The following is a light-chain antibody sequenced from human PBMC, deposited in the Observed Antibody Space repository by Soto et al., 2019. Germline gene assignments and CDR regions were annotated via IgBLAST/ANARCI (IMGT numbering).Light chain of an antibody. CDR2: DVS. CDR3: SSYTSSSTSVV. J-gene: IGLJ1*01. Sequence: QSARTQPASVSGSPGQAVTISCTGTSSDVGGYNYVSWYQQHPGKAPKLMIYDVSNRPSGVSNRFSGSKSGNTASLTISGLQAEDEADYYCSSYTSSSTSVVFGTGTKVTV. V-gene: IGLV2-14*01. CDR1: SSDVGGYNY.